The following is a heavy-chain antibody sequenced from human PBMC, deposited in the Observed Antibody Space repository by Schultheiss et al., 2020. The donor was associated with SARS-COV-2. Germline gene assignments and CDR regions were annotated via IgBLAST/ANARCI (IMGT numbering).Heavy chain of an antibody. CDR2: INHSGST. D-gene: IGHD4-17*01. J-gene: IGHJ4*02. Sequence: SETLSLTCTVSGGSISSYYWSWIRQPPGKGLEWIGEINHSGSTNYNPSLKSRVTISVDTSKNQFSLKLSSVTAADTAVYYCARDYGDYGPFDYWGQGTLVTVSS. V-gene: IGHV4-34*01. CDR1: GGSISSYY. CDR3: ARDYGDYGPFDY.